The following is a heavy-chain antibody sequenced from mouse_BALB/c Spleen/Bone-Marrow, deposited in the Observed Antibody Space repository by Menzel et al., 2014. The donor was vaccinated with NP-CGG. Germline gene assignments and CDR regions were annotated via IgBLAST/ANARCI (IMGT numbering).Heavy chain of an antibody. Sequence: EVKLQESGAELVKPGASVKLSCTAPGFNIEDTYVHWVKQRPEQGLEWIGRIDPANGNTKYDPKFQGKATVTSDTSSNTAYLHPNSLTSEDTAVYYCAEGYDSWFAYWGQGTLVTVSA. CDR2: IDPANGNT. CDR3: AEGYDSWFAY. CDR1: GFNIEDTY. V-gene: IGHV14-3*02. J-gene: IGHJ3*01. D-gene: IGHD2-2*01.